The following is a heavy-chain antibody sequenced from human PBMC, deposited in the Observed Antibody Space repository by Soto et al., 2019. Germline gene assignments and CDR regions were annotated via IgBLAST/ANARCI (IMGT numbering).Heavy chain of an antibody. V-gene: IGHV1-3*01. CDR3: ARDGVTSGEYYYFDY. D-gene: IGHD7-27*01. Sequence: QVQLVQSGAEVKKPGASVKVSCKASGYTFTNYGVHWVRQAPGQRLEWMGWINAGHGNTKYSQKLQGRVTINRDTSATTAYMELSSLRSEDTAVYYCARDGVTSGEYYYFDYWGQGTLVTVSS. J-gene: IGHJ4*02. CDR2: INAGHGNT. CDR1: GYTFTNYG.